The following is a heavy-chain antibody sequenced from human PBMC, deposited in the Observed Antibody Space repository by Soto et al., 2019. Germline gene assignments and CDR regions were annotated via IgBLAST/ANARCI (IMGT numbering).Heavy chain of an antibody. V-gene: IGHV2-5*02. CDR2: IYWDDDK. J-gene: IGHJ4*02. D-gene: IGHD1-7*01. CDR3: AHRRIGVSQWNYGDFDY. CDR1: GFSLSTSGVG. Sequence: QITLKESGPTLVKPTQPLTLTCTFSGFSLSTSGVGVGWIRQPPGKALEGLVIIYWDDDKRYSPSLRGRLTITKDTSKNQVVLTMTNVDPEDTATYFCAHRRIGVSQWNYGDFDYWGQGILVTVSS.